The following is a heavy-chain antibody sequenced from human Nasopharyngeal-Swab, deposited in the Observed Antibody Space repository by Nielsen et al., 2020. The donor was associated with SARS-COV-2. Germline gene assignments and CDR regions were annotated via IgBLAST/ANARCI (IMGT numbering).Heavy chain of an antibody. CDR1: GFTFSSFA. Sequence: GESLKISCAASGFTFSSFAMSWVRQAPGKGLEWASIISGSGDTTYYADSVKDRFTISRDNSKNTLYLQTNSLRVEDTAVYYCARGGYCSSTSCDTYYYYGMDVWGQGTTVTVSS. CDR2: ISGSGDTT. D-gene: IGHD2-2*02. J-gene: IGHJ6*02. V-gene: IGHV3-23*01. CDR3: ARGGYCSSTSCDTYYYYGMDV.